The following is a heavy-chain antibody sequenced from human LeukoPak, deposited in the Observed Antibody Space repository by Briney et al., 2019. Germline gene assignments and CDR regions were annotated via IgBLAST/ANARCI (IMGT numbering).Heavy chain of an antibody. CDR1: GYTFTSYD. D-gene: IGHD6-6*01. V-gene: IGHV1-8*03. CDR2: MNPNSGNT. J-gene: IGHJ4*02. CDR3: ARSARWLRSFDY. Sequence: ASVKVSCKASGYTFTSYDINWVRQATGQGLEWMGWMNPNSGNTGYAQKFQGRVTITRNTSISTAYMELSRLRSDDTAVYYCARSARWLRSFDYWGQGTLVTVSS.